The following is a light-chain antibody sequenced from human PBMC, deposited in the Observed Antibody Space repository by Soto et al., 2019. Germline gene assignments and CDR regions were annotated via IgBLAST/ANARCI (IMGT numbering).Light chain of an antibody. V-gene: IGKV3-20*01. CDR3: QQYGTSPRT. CDR2: GAS. Sequence: ETVLTQSPGTLSLSPGERATLSCRASQSVSSSYLAWYQQKPGQAPRLLIYGASSRATGIPDRFSGSRSGTDFTLNISRLEPEDLAVYYCQQYGTSPRTFGQGTKVEI. J-gene: IGKJ1*01. CDR1: QSVSSSY.